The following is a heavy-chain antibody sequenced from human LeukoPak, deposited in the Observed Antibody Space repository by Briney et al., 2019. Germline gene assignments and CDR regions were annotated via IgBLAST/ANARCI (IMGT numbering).Heavy chain of an antibody. Sequence: SETLSLTCTVSGGSISSSSYYWGWIRQPPGKGLEWIGSIYYSGSTHYNPSLKSRVTISVDTSKNQFSLKLSSVTAADTAVYHCARDGPMTTDAFDIWGQGTMVTVSS. V-gene: IGHV4-39*07. CDR2: IYYSGST. CDR3: ARDGPMTTDAFDI. CDR1: GGSISSSSYY. D-gene: IGHD4-17*01. J-gene: IGHJ3*02.